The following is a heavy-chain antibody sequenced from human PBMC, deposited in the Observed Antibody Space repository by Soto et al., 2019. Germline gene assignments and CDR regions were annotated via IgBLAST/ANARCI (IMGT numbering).Heavy chain of an antibody. J-gene: IGHJ6*02. V-gene: IGHV3-30-3*01. CDR3: ARARASDEYHGMDI. Sequence: HPLWSMRLSCAASGFTFSSYAMHWVRQAPGKGLEWVAVISYDGSNKYYADSVKGRFTISRDNSKNTLYLQMNSLRAEDTAVYYWARARASDEYHGMDIWGQWTTVNVSS. CDR2: ISYDGSNK. CDR1: GFTFSSYA.